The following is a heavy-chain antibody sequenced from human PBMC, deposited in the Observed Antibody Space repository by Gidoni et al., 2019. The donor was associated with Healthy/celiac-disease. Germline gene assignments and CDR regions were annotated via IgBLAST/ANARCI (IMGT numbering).Heavy chain of an antibody. CDR1: GGSFRGYY. D-gene: IGHD3-10*01. J-gene: IGHJ4*02. Sequence: QVQLQQWGAGLLKPSETLSLTCAVYGGSFRGYYWSWIRQPPGKGLEWIGEINHSGSTNYNPSLKSRVTISVDTSKNQFSLNLSSVTAADTAVYYCARGGRGYYGSGSYRHWGQGTLVTVSS. CDR2: INHSGST. CDR3: ARGGRGYYGSGSYRH. V-gene: IGHV4-34*01.